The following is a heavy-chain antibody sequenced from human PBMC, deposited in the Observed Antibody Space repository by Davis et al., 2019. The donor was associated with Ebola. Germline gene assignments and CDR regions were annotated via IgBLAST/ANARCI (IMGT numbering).Heavy chain of an antibody. CDR3: ARGVIVVVPAAIEHLFDP. CDR1: GFTFSSYE. Sequence: GESLKISCAASGFTFSSYEMNWVRQAPGKGLEWVSYISSSGSTIYYADSVKGRFTISRDNAKNSLYLQMNSLRAEDTAVYYCARGVIVVVPAAIEHLFDPWGQGTLVTVSS. CDR2: ISSSGSTI. J-gene: IGHJ5*02. D-gene: IGHD2-2*02. V-gene: IGHV3-48*03.